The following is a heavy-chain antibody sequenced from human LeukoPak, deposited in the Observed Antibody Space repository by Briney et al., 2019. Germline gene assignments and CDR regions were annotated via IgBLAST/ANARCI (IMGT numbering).Heavy chain of an antibody. CDR1: GGSFSGYY. D-gene: IGHD3-10*01. V-gene: IGHV4-34*01. Sequence: SETLSLTCAVFGGSFSGYYWSCIRQPPGKGLEWIGEINRSGSTNYNPSLKSRVTISVDTSKNQFSLKLSSVTAADTAVYYCARHAAITMVRGVKNFRFDPWGQGTLVTVSS. CDR3: ARHAAITMVRGVKNFRFDP. CDR2: INRSGST. J-gene: IGHJ5*02.